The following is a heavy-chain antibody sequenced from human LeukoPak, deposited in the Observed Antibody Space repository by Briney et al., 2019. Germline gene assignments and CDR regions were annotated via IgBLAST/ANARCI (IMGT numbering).Heavy chain of an antibody. CDR1: GYTFTSYG. CDR2: ISAYNGNT. Sequence: GASVKVSCKASGYTFTSYGISWVRQAPGQGLEWMGWISAYNGNTNYAQKLQGRVTMTTDTSTSTAYMELRSLRSDDTAVYYCARGMGDSSGYYYLGPASYYYYYYMDVWGKGTTVTISS. J-gene: IGHJ6*03. V-gene: IGHV1-18*01. D-gene: IGHD3-22*01. CDR3: ARGMGDSSGYYYLGPASYYYYYYMDV.